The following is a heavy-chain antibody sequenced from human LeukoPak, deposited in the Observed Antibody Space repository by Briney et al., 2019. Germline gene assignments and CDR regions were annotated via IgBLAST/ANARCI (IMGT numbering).Heavy chain of an antibody. V-gene: IGHV3-23*01. Sequence: GGALRLSFAAPGFPFFSYAMSWGRPAPGKGGEWVSAISGSGGSTYYADSVKGRFTISRDNSKNTLYLQMNSLRAEDTAVYYCAKDGPIVGARPFDYWGQGTLVTVSS. D-gene: IGHD1-26*01. CDR2: ISGSGGST. J-gene: IGHJ4*02. CDR1: GFPFFSYA. CDR3: AKDGPIVGARPFDY.